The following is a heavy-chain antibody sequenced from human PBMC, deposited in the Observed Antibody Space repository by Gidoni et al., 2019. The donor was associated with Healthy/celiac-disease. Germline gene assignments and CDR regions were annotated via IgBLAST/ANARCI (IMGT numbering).Heavy chain of an antibody. Sequence: QVQLVESGGGVVQPGRSMRLSCAASGFTFSSYGMHWVRQAPGKGLEWVAVISYDGSNKYYAESVKGRFTISRDNSKNTLYLQMNSLRAEDTAVYYCEKDLNWGVDSWGQGTLVTVSS. CDR3: EKDLNWGVDS. CDR2: ISYDGSNK. CDR1: GFTFSSYG. V-gene: IGHV3-30*18. J-gene: IGHJ4*02. D-gene: IGHD7-27*01.